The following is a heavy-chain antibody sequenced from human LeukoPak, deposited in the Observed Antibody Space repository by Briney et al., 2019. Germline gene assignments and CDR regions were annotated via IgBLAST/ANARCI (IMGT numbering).Heavy chain of an antibody. J-gene: IGHJ4*02. CDR2: IYHTGNT. D-gene: IGHD2-2*01. Sequence: PSETLPLTCTVSGGSISTYYWSWIRQPPGKGLQWIGYIYHTGNTDYSPSLRGRVTISVDTSKEQFSLNLRSVTAADTAVYYCARSFTTSWYYFDYWGQGTFVTVSS. CDR3: ARSFTTSWYYFDY. V-gene: IGHV4-59*08. CDR1: GGSISTYY.